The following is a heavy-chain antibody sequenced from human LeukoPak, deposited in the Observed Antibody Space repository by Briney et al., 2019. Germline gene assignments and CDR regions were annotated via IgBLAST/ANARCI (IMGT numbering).Heavy chain of an antibody. Sequence: GASVTVSCKASGYTFTSYGISWMRQAPGQGLEWVGIINPSVGTTLYSQKFQGRVTLTRDTSTTTVYMEVTSLRSDDTAVYYCAREEMMVILALDMWGQGTMVTVSS. V-gene: IGHV1-46*01. CDR3: AREEMMVILALDM. D-gene: IGHD3-22*01. CDR2: INPSVGTT. CDR1: GYTFTSYG. J-gene: IGHJ3*02.